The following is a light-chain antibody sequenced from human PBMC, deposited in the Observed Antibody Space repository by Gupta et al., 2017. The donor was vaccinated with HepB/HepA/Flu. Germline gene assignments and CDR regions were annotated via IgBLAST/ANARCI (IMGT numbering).Light chain of an antibody. Sequence: QSALTQPASVSGSPGQSITISCPVTSSDVGSYNLVSWYQQHPGKAPKLMIYEVSKRPSGVSNRFSGSKSGNTASLTISGLQAEDEADYYCCSYAGSSTFRVFGGGTKLTVL. CDR2: EVS. J-gene: IGLJ2*01. V-gene: IGLV2-23*02. CDR3: CSYAGSSTFRV. CDR1: SSDVGSYNL.